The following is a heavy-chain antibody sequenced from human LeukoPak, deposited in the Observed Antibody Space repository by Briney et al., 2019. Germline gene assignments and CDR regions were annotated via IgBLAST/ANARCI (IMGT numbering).Heavy chain of an antibody. J-gene: IGHJ4*02. Sequence: GGALRLSCAASGFTLSSYALSWGRQAPGEGVEGGSAISGSGGSTYYADSVKGRFTISRDNSKNTLYLQMNSLRAEDTAVYYCAKDRITMIVVVIDYWGQGTLVTVSS. CDR3: AKDRITMIVVVIDY. D-gene: IGHD3-22*01. CDR2: ISGSGGST. V-gene: IGHV3-23*01. CDR1: GFTLSSYA.